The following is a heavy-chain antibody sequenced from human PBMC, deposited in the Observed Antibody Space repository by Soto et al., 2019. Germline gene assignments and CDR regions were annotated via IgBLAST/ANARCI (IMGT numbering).Heavy chain of an antibody. Sequence: EVQLVESGGGSVQPGRSLRLSCVASGFTFESYAMHWVRQVPGKGLEWVSGISWNSGSIGYVDSVKGRFTISRDNAQKSLYLEMNSLRVEDTAFYYCVKDIHEQWLVSHFEYWGQGALVTVSS. J-gene: IGHJ4*02. V-gene: IGHV3-9*01. D-gene: IGHD6-19*01. CDR2: ISWNSGSI. CDR1: GFTFESYA. CDR3: VKDIHEQWLVSHFEY.